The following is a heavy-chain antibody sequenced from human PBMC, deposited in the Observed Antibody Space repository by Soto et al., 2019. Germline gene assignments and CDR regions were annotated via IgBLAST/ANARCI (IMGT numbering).Heavy chain of an antibody. CDR3: ARTHYYDSSGPDDAFDI. Sequence: ASVKVSCKASGYTFTSYGISWVRQAPGQGLEWMGWISAYNGNTKYSQKFQGRVTITRDTSASTAYMELSSLRSEDTAVYYCARTHYYDSSGPDDAFDIWGQGTMVTVSS. V-gene: IGHV1-18*01. CDR1: GYTFTSYG. J-gene: IGHJ3*02. CDR2: ISAYNGNT. D-gene: IGHD3-22*01.